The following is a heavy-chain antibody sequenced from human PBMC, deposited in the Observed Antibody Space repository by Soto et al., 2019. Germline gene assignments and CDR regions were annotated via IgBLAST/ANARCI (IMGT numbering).Heavy chain of an antibody. D-gene: IGHD6-13*01. CDR3: ARDHPGYY. V-gene: IGHV4-30-2*01. CDR2: IYHSGST. J-gene: IGHJ4*02. CDR1: GSSISSGGYS. Sequence: SETLSLTCAVSGSSISSGGYSWSWIRQPPGKGQGWIGYIYHSGSTYYNPSLKSRVTISVDRSKNQFSLKLSSLTAADTAVYYCARDHPGYYSGQGTLVTVSS.